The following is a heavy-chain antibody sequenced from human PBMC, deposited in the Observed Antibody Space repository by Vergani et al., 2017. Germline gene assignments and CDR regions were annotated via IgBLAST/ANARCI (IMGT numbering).Heavy chain of an antibody. Sequence: EVQLLESGGGLVQPGGSLRLSCAASGFTFSSYSMNWVRQAPGKGLEWVSSISSSSSYIYYADSVKGRFTISRDNAKNSLYLQMNSLRAEDTAVYYCARGMRWLVREPQLPDYWGQGTLVTVSS. CDR3: ARGMRWLVREPQLPDY. V-gene: IGHV3-21*01. J-gene: IGHJ4*02. D-gene: IGHD6-19*01. CDR1: GFTFSSYS. CDR2: ISSSSSYI.